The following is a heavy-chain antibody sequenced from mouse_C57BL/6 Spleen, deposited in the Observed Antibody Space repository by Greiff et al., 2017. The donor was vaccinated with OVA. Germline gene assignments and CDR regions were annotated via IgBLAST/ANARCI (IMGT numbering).Heavy chain of an antibody. CDR1: GFTFSSYG. Sequence: EVKLQESGGDLVKPGGSLKLPCAASGFTFSSYGMSWVRQTPDKRLEWVATISSGGSYTYYPDSVKGRFTISRDNAKNTLYLQMSSLKSEDTAMYYCARRDGSSYDWYFDVWGTGTTVTVAS. J-gene: IGHJ1*03. CDR2: ISSGGSYT. V-gene: IGHV5-6*02. CDR3: ARRDGSSYDWYFDV. D-gene: IGHD1-1*01.